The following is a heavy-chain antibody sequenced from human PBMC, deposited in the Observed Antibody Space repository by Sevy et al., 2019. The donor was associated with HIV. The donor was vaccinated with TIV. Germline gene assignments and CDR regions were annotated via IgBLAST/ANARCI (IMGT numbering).Heavy chain of an antibody. J-gene: IGHJ3*02. CDR2: IYYSGST. V-gene: IGHV4-61*01. CDR3: AKVGATRGGDAFDI. Sequence: SETLSLTCTVSGGSVSSGSYYWSWIRQPPGKGLEWFGYIYYSGSTNYNPSLKSRVTISVDTSKNQFSLKLSSVTAADTAVYYCAKVGATRGGDAFDIWGQGTMVTVSS. D-gene: IGHD1-26*01. CDR1: GGSVSSGSYY.